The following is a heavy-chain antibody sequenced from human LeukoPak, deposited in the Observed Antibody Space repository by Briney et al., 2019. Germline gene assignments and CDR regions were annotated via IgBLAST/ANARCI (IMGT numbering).Heavy chain of an antibody. Sequence: GGSLRLSCAASGFTVSSNYMTWVRQAPGQGLEWVSVIYFGGTTYYADSVKGRFTISRDNSKNTVYLQMNSLRVEDTAVYYCARGDGIYVYWGQGTLVTVSS. D-gene: IGHD2-8*01. V-gene: IGHV3-53*01. CDR3: ARGDGIYVY. J-gene: IGHJ4*02. CDR1: GFTVSSNY. CDR2: IYFGGTT.